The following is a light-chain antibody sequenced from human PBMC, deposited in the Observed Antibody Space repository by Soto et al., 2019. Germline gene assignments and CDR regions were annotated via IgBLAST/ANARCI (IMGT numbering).Light chain of an antibody. CDR3: QQYEAYPLT. J-gene: IGKJ4*01. CDR2: KAS. CDR1: QSINSW. V-gene: IGKV1-5*03. Sequence: DIQLTQSPSTLSASVGDRVTITCRASQSINSWLAWYQQNPGKAPKLLVYKASSLESGVPSRFSGSGSGTEFTLTISPLEPDDFATYYCQQYEAYPLTFGGGTKVEI.